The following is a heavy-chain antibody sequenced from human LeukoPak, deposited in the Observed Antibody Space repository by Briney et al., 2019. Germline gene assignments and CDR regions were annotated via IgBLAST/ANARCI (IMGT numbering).Heavy chain of an antibody. J-gene: IGHJ6*02. CDR2: ISYDGSNK. CDR3: ARAGSSWPYGMDV. V-gene: IGHV3-30*03. D-gene: IGHD6-13*01. Sequence: GGSLRLSCAASGLTFSSYGMHWVRQAPGKGLEWVAVISYDGSNKYYADSVKGRFTISRDNSKNTLYLQMNSLRAEDTAVYYCARAGSSWPYGMDVWGQGTTVTVSS. CDR1: GLTFSSYG.